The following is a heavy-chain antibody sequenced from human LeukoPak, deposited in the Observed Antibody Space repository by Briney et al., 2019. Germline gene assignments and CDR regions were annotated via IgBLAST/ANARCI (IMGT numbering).Heavy chain of an antibody. D-gene: IGHD3-22*01. CDR2: IYTSGST. J-gene: IGHJ5*02. CDR3: ARAGGVDYYDSSGYYGRTNWFDP. Sequence: SQTLSLTCTVSGVSISSGSYYWSWIRQPAGKGLEWIGRIYTSGSTNYNPSLKSRVTISVDTSKNQFSLKLSSVTAADTAVYYCARAGGVDYYDSSGYYGRTNWFDPWGQGTLVTVSS. V-gene: IGHV4-61*02. CDR1: GVSISSGSYY.